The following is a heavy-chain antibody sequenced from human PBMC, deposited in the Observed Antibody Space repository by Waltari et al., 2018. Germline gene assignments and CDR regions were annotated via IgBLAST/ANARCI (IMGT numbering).Heavy chain of an antibody. CDR2: IYSGGST. CDR3: ARDRIAVA. D-gene: IGHD6-19*01. CDR1: GFSVSSNY. Sequence: EVQLVESGGGLIQRGGSLRLSCAASGFSVSSNYMSWVRQAPGKGLEWVSVIYSGGSTYYAESVNGRFTISRDNSKNTLYLQMNSLRAEDTAVYYCARDRIAVAWGQGTLVTVSS. V-gene: IGHV3-53*01. J-gene: IGHJ5*02.